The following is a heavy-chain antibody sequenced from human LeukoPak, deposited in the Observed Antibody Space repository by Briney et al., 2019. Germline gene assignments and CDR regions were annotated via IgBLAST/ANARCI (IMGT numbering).Heavy chain of an antibody. D-gene: IGHD3-10*01. CDR1: GYSFTSYW. CDR3: ATAFIRPKGEVWFGELAY. J-gene: IGHJ4*02. Sequence: GESLKISCKGSGYSFTSYWIGWVRQMPGKGLEWMGIIYPGDSDTRYSPSFQGQVTISADKSISTAYLQWSSLRSEDTAVYYCATAFIRPKGEVWFGELAYWGQGTLVTVSS. V-gene: IGHV5-51*01. CDR2: IYPGDSDT.